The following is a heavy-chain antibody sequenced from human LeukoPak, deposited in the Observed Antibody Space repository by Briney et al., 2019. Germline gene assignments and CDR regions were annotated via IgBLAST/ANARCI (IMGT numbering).Heavy chain of an antibody. V-gene: IGHV1-69*13. D-gene: IGHD1-26*01. CDR1: GGTFSSYA. Sequence: ASVKVSCKASGGTFSSYAISWVRQAPGQGLEWMGGIIPIFGTANYAQKFQGRVTITADESTSTAYMELSRLRSDDTAVYYCARDLERKYGYSGSYLGPFDAFDIWGQGTMVTVSS. CDR2: IIPIFGTA. J-gene: IGHJ3*02. CDR3: ARDLERKYGYSGSYLGPFDAFDI.